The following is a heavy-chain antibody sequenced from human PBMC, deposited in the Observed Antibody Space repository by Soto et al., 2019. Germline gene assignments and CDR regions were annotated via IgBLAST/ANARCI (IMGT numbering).Heavy chain of an antibody. Sequence: QMQLQESGPGLVKPSQTLSLTCTVSGGSITSGGYYWSWIRQHPGKGLEWIGYIYYSGSTYYNPSLKSRLTILFDTSKNQFSLNLSSVTAADTAVYYCARGILVAPLALDIWGQGTMVTVSS. CDR1: GGSITSGGYY. CDR2: IYYSGST. CDR3: ARGILVAPLALDI. V-gene: IGHV4-31*03. J-gene: IGHJ3*02. D-gene: IGHD5-12*01.